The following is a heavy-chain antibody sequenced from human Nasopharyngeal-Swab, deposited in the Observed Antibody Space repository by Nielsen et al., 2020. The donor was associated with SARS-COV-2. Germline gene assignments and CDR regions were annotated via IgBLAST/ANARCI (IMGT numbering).Heavy chain of an antibody. CDR3: ARDYGDFYFDY. Sequence: GESLKISCAASGFTFSGYWMHWVRQAPGKGLVWVSSINDPGSSTNYADSVKGRFTISRDNAKNTLYLQMNSLRAEDTAVYYCARDYGDFYFDYWGQGTLVTVSS. D-gene: IGHD4-17*01. V-gene: IGHV3-74*01. J-gene: IGHJ4*02. CDR2: INDPGSST. CDR1: GFTFSGYW.